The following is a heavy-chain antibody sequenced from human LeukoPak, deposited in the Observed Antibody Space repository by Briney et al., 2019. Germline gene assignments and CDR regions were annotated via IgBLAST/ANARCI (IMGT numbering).Heavy chain of an antibody. CDR2: IYYSGST. Sequence: SETLSITCTVSAGSISSYYWSWIRQPPGKGLEWIGHIYYSGSTNYNPSLKSRVTISIDRSKNQFSLKLSSVTAADTAVYYCARGGGLLLEYWGEGTLVTVSS. CDR1: AGSISSYY. J-gene: IGHJ4*02. D-gene: IGHD2-2*01. V-gene: IGHV4-59*01. CDR3: ARGGGLLLEY.